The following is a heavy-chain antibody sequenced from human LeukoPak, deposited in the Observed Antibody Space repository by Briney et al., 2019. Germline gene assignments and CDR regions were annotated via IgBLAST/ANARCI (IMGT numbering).Heavy chain of an antibody. CDR2: INHSGST. CDR3: ARATTGFDY. J-gene: IGHJ4*02. CDR1: GGSFSGYF. Sequence: SETLSLTCAVYGGSFSGYFWSWIRQPPGKGLEWIGEINHSGSTNYNPSLKSRVTISVDTSKNQFSLKLSSVTAADTAVYYCARATTGFDYWGQGTLVTVSS. D-gene: IGHD4-17*01. V-gene: IGHV4-34*01.